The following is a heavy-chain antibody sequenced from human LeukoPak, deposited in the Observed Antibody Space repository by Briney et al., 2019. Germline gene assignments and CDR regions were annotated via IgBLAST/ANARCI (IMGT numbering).Heavy chain of an antibody. J-gene: IGHJ4*02. CDR2: IYYSGST. CDR3: ASENPSGYYNRPIDY. Sequence: PSETLSLTCTVSGGSVSSGSYYWSWIRQPPGKGLEWIGYIYYSGSTNYNPSLKSRVTISVDTSKNQFSLKLSSVTAADTAVYYCASENPSGYYNRPIDYWGQGTLVTVSS. D-gene: IGHD3-22*01. CDR1: GGSVSSGSYY. V-gene: IGHV4-61*01.